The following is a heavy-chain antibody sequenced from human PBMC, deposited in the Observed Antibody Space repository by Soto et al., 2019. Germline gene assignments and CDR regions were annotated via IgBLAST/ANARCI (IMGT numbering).Heavy chain of an antibody. V-gene: IGHV4-59*01. CDR2: IYYSGIT. CDR3: ARMRSLGEISPDLDY. D-gene: IGHD3-16*01. CDR1: GGSISDYQ. J-gene: IGHJ4*02. Sequence: QVQLQESGPGLAKPSETLSLTCSISGGSISDYQWNWIRQPPGKGLEWIGYIYYSGITNYTPSLKSRLTISLDTSTRQVSLRLRSATAADTAVYYCARMRSLGEISPDLDYWGQGALVTVSS.